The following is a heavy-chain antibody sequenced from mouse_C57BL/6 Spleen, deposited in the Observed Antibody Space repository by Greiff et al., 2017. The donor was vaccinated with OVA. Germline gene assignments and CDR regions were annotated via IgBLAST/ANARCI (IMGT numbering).Heavy chain of an antibody. V-gene: IGHV1-50*01. CDR2: IDPSDSYT. J-gene: IGHJ4*01. CDR1: GYTFTSYW. D-gene: IGHD1-1*01. Sequence: VQLQQPGAELVKPGASVKLSCKASGYTFTSYWMQWVKQRPGQGLEWIGEIDPSDSYTNYNQKFKGKATLTVDTSSSTAYMQLSSLTSEDSAVYYCARWDYGSGWDYAMDYWGQGTSVTVSS. CDR3: ARWDYGSGWDYAMDY.